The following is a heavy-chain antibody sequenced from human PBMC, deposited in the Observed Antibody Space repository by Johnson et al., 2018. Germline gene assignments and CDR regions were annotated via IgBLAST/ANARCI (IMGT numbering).Heavy chain of an antibody. CDR3: TRWFWGRSFDI. Sequence: QVQLQQSGPGLVKPSQILSVTCVIPGDSASSNIVPWNWIRQSPSRGLEWLGRTYYRSKWFNEYAVSIKSRITINPDTSKNQFSLQLNSVTPEDTAVYYCTRWFWGRSFDIWGHGTLVTVSS. V-gene: IGHV6-1*01. D-gene: IGHD3-16*01. J-gene: IGHJ3*02. CDR1: GDSASSNIVP. CDR2: TYYRSKWFN.